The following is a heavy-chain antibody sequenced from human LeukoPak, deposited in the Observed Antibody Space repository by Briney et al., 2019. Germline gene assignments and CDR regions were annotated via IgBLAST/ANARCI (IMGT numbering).Heavy chain of an antibody. Sequence: SVKVSCKASGGTFSSYAISWVRQTPGQGLEWMGGIIPIFGTANYAQKFQGRVTITADKSTSTAYMELSSLRSEDTAVYYCARVLIAVAGTLDYWGQGTLVTVSS. CDR3: ARVLIAVAGTLDY. V-gene: IGHV1-69*06. CDR2: IIPIFGTA. J-gene: IGHJ4*02. D-gene: IGHD6-19*01. CDR1: GGTFSSYA.